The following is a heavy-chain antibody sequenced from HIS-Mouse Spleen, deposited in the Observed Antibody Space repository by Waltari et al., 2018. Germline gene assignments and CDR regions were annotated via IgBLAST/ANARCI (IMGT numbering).Heavy chain of an antibody. D-gene: IGHD2-8*01. Sequence: EVQLVESGGGLVQPGGSLRLSCAASGFTVSSNYMGWVRQAPGKGLEWVSVIYSGGSTYYADSVKGRFTISRDNSKNTLYLQMNSLRAEDTAVYYCARDRGTNGVSFDYWGQGTLVTVSS. J-gene: IGHJ4*02. CDR3: ARDRGTNGVSFDY. CDR2: IYSGGST. V-gene: IGHV3-66*01. CDR1: GFTVSSNY.